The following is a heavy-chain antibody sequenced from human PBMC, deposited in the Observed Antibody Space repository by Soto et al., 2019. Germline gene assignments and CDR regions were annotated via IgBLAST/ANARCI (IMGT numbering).Heavy chain of an antibody. CDR1: GGSIRSYY. CDR3: AREGASGFGMDV. J-gene: IGHJ6*02. V-gene: IGHV4-4*07. Sequence: SETLSLTCTVSGGSIRSYYWSWIRQPAEKPLEWIGRIYTSGSTNYNPSLKSRVTMSVDTSKNQFSLNLSSVTAADTAVYYCAREGASGFGMDVWGQGTTVTVSS. D-gene: IGHD1-26*01. CDR2: IYTSGST.